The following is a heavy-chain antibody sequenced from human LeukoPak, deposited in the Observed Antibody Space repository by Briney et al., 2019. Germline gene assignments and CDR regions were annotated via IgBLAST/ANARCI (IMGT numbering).Heavy chain of an antibody. CDR1: GFTFSTYS. CDR2: ITSSNNYI. Sequence: PGGSLRLSCAGSGFTFSTYSMNWVRQAPGKGLEWVSSITSSNNYIYYADSMKGRFTISRDNAKNSLYLQMNSLRAEDTAVYYCEPPLQFLESWGQGTMVIVSS. CDR3: EPPLQFLES. J-gene: IGHJ5*02. V-gene: IGHV3-21*04. D-gene: IGHD3-3*01.